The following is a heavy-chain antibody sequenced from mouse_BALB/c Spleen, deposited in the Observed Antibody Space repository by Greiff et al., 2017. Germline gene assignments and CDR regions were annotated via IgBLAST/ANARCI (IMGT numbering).Heavy chain of an antibody. CDR3: ARHYYGSWYFDV. V-gene: IGHV5-12-2*01. D-gene: IGHD1-2*01. Sequence: DVKLVESGGGLVQPGGSLKLSCAASGFTFSSYTMSWVRQTPEKRLEWVAYISNGGGSTYYPDTVKGRFTISRDNAKNTLYLQMSSLKSEDTAMYYCARHYYGSWYFDVWGAGTTVTVSS. CDR2: ISNGGGST. CDR1: GFTFSSYT. J-gene: IGHJ1*01.